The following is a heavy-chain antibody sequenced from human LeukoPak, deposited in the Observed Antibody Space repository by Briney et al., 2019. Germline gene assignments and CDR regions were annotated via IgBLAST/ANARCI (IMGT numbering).Heavy chain of an antibody. D-gene: IGHD3-3*01. Sequence: GGSLRLSCAASGFTFSSYVMSWVRQAPGKGLELVSAISGSGGSTYYADSVKGRLTISRDNSKNTLYLQMNSLRAEDTAVYYCAKGLPGSGYYYFDYWGQGTLVTVSS. CDR2: ISGSGGST. J-gene: IGHJ4*02. V-gene: IGHV3-23*01. CDR1: GFTFSSYV. CDR3: AKGLPGSGYYYFDY.